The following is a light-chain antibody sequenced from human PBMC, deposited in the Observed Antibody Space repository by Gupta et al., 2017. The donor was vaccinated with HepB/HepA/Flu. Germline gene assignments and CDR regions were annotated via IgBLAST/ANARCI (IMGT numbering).Light chain of an antibody. CDR3: SSYTDITTSVI. CDR2: EVS. J-gene: IGLJ2*01. Sequence: QSALTQPSSVSGSPGPSIPISFIGTRSDGGGNKYVSWYQQPPGKASKLLHYEVSSRPPGVSNRFSGSKSANTASRTISGLQPEDEADYVCSSYTDITTSVIFGGGTRL. CDR1: RSDGGGNKY. V-gene: IGLV2-14*01.